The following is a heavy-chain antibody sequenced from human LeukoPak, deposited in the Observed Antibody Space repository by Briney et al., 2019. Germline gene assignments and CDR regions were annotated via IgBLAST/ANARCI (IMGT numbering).Heavy chain of an antibody. CDR3: ARDSAGAFDI. J-gene: IGHJ3*02. Sequence: PGGSLSLFCAPSGFTFSDYYMRWIRHAPGKGREWVSYISSSGSTIYYADSVKGRLTISRDNAKNSLYLQMNSQRAEDTAVYYCARDSAGAFDIWGQGTMVTVSS. CDR1: GFTFSDYY. V-gene: IGHV3-11*01. CDR2: ISSSGSTI. D-gene: IGHD3-10*01.